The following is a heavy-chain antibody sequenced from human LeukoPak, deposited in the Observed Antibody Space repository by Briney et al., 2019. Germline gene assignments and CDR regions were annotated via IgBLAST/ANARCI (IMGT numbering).Heavy chain of an antibody. CDR3: AKDVRVGGGGMDV. V-gene: IGHV3-7*05. CDR1: GFTFSTYW. Sequence: GGSLGLSCAASGFTFSTYWMSWVRQAPGKGPEWVSSIRQDGNEIYYVDSVKGRFTISRDNAKTSLYLQMNSLRAEDTAVYYCAKDVRVGGGGMDVWGQGTPVTVSS. CDR2: IRQDGNEI. J-gene: IGHJ6*02. D-gene: IGHD1-26*01.